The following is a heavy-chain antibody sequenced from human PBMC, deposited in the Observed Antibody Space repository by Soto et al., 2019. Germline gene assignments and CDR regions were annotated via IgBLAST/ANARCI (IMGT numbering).Heavy chain of an antibody. D-gene: IGHD2-15*01. CDR3: ARGIATGQLDP. V-gene: IGHV1-3*01. J-gene: IGHJ5*02. CDR2: INPDNGNT. Sequence: ASVKVSCKASGYTFTRYTMNWMRQAPGQRLEWMGWINPDNGNTKSSQKFQDRVIITSDTSASTAYMDLSSLRSEDTAVYYCARGIATGQLDPWGQGTLVTVSS. CDR1: GYTFTRYT.